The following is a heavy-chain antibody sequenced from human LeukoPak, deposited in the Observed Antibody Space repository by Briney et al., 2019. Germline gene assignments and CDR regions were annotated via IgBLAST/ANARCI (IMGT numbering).Heavy chain of an antibody. Sequence: SETLSLTCTVSGGSIRSYYWSWIRQPPGKGLKWIGYVYYSGSTKYNPSLKSRVTTSVDTSKNEFSLNLSSVTAADTAVYYCARDLSGSGSFPYGMDVWGKGTTVTVSS. V-gene: IGHV4-59*01. D-gene: IGHD2-15*01. CDR1: GGSIRSYY. J-gene: IGHJ6*04. CDR2: VYYSGST. CDR3: ARDLSGSGSFPYGMDV.